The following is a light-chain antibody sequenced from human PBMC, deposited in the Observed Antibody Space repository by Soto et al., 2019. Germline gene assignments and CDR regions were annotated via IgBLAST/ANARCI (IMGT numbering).Light chain of an antibody. CDR3: CSYAGNNIVM. CDR2: DVN. Sequence: QSALTQPRSVSGSPGQSVTISCTGTGSNVGAYNYVSWYQQHPGKAPKLMIYDVNKRPSGVPDRFSGSKSDNTASLTISGLQADDEADYFCCSYAGNNIVMFGGGTKLTVL. V-gene: IGLV2-11*01. CDR1: GSNVGAYNY. J-gene: IGLJ3*02.